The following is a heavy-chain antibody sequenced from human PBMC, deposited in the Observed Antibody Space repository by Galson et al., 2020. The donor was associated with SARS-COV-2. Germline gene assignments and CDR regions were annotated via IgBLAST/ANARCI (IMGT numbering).Heavy chain of an antibody. CDR1: GFTFSDYY. J-gene: IGHJ6*02. Sequence: TGGSLRLSCAASGFTFSDYYMSWIRQAPGKGLEWVSYISSSGSTIYYADSVKGRFTISRDNAKNSLYLQMNSLRAEDTAVYYCARERGTTVTTSGDRGDYYYYGMDVWCQGTTVTVSS. D-gene: IGHD4-17*01. CDR3: ARERGTTVTTSGDRGDYYYYGMDV. V-gene: IGHV3-11*01. CDR2: ISSSGSTI.